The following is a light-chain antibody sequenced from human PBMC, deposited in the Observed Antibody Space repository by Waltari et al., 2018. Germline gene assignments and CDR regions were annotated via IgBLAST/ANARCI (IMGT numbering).Light chain of an antibody. CDR3: QQSFTIPRT. CDR1: QSITSY. J-gene: IGKJ1*01. V-gene: IGKV1-39*01. CDR2: AAS. Sequence: DIQLTQSPPSRSASVGDRVTITCRASQSITSYLHWYQQKPGKAPKLLIYAASSLQSGVPSRFGGSGSGTDFTLTICSLQPEDVATYYCQQSFTIPRTFGQGPTVEVQ.